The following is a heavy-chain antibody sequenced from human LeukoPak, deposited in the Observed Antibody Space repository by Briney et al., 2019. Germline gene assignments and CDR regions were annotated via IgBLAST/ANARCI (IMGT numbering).Heavy chain of an antibody. CDR1: GYSISGGYY. J-gene: IGHJ3*02. CDR3: ARDPYYYDSSGSQRGDAFDI. D-gene: IGHD3-22*01. CDR2: IYHSGST. Sequence: SETLSLTCTVSGYSISGGYYWGWIRQPPGKGLEWIVSIYHSGSTYYNPSLKSRVTISVDTSKNQFSLKLSSVTAADTAVYYCARDPYYYDSSGSQRGDAFDIWGQGTMVTVSS. V-gene: IGHV4-38-2*02.